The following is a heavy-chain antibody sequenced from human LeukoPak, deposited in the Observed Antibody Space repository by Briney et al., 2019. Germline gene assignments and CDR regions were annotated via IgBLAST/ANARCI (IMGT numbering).Heavy chain of an antibody. J-gene: IGHJ4*02. D-gene: IGHD2-15*01. CDR3: AREVVVVVAAKQHHYFDY. CDR1: GGSISSGDYY. CDR2: IYYSGST. V-gene: IGHV4-30-4*01. Sequence: SQTLSLTCTVSGGSISSGDYYWSWIRQPPGKGLEWIGYIYYSGSTYYNPSLKSRVTISVDTSKNQFSLKLSSVTAADTAVYYCAREVVVVVAAKQHHYFDYWGQGTLVTVSS.